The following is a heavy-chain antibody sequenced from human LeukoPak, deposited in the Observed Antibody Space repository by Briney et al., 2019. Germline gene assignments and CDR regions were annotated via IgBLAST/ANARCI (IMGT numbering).Heavy chain of an antibody. V-gene: IGHV4-39*07. CDR1: GGSISSSSYY. Sequence: SETLSLTCTVSGGSISSSSYYWGWIRQPPGKGLEWIGSIYYSGSTYYNPSLKSRVTISVDTSKNQFSLKLSSVTAADTAVYYCARVSGSNGYYPYYYYYMDVWGKGTTVTVSS. CDR3: ARVSGSNGYYPYYYYYMDV. CDR2: IYYSGST. D-gene: IGHD3-22*01. J-gene: IGHJ6*03.